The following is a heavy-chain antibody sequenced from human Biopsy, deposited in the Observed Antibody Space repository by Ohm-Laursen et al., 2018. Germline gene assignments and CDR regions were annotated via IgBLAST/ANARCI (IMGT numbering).Heavy chain of an antibody. CDR1: GGSISNNNYY. CDR2: IFYRGST. Sequence: SETLSLTCTVSGGSISNNNYYWGWIRQPPGKGLEWIGSIFYRGSTHYKPSLKSRVNISVDTSKNQFSLKLNSVTAADTAVYYCARDYDTSSYYYVSWGQGTLVTASS. J-gene: IGHJ5*02. D-gene: IGHD3-22*01. V-gene: IGHV4-39*01. CDR3: ARDYDTSSYYYVS.